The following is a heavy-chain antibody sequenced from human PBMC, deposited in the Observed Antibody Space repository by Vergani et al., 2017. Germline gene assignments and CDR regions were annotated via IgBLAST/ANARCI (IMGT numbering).Heavy chain of an antibody. Sequence: QVQLVQSGAEVKKPGASVKVSCKASGYTFTGYFIHWVRQAPGQGLEWMGRVNPNSGRTNYAQNFQGRVTLTRDTSISTTYMELSRLRSDDTAVYYCTRGRMTVDYLGQGTLVTVSS. CDR2: VNPNSGRT. V-gene: IGHV1-2*02. J-gene: IGHJ4*02. D-gene: IGHD2-15*01. CDR3: TRGRMTVDY. CDR1: GYTFTGYF.